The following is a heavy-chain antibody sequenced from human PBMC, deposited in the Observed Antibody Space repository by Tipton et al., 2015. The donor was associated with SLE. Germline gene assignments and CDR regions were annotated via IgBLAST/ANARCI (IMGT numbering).Heavy chain of an antibody. J-gene: IGHJ4*02. D-gene: IGHD3-10*01. Sequence: AVSGFTFSSYWMSWVRQAPGKGLEWVANIKQDGSEKYYVDSVKGRFTISRDNAKNSLYLQMNSLRAEDTAVYYCARDYLVFDYWGQGTLVTVSS. CDR2: IKQDGSEK. CDR3: ARDYLVFDY. CDR1: GFTFSSYW. V-gene: IGHV3-7*01.